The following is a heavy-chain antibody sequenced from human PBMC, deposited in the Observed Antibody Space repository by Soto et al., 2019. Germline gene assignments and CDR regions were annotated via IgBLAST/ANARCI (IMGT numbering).Heavy chain of an antibody. J-gene: IGHJ4*02. Sequence: SLRLSCAASGFTFSSYGMHWVRQAPGKGLEWVAVISYDGSNKYYADSVKGRFTISRDNSKNTLYLQMNSLRAEDTAVYYCAKDHYYDSIGPDYWGQGTLVTVSS. CDR2: ISYDGSNK. CDR3: AKDHYYDSIGPDY. D-gene: IGHD3-22*01. CDR1: GFTFSSYG. V-gene: IGHV3-30*18.